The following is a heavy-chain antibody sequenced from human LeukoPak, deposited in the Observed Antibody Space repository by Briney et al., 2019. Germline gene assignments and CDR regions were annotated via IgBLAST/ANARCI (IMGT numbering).Heavy chain of an antibody. Sequence: ASVKVSCKASGYTFTGYYVHWVRQAPGQGLEWMGWINPNSGGTNYAQKFQGRVTMTRDTSISTAYMELSRLRSDETAVYYCGTLLSNAAFDYWGQGTLVTVSS. J-gene: IGHJ4*02. D-gene: IGHD6-25*01. CDR2: INPNSGGT. CDR1: GYTFTGYY. V-gene: IGHV1-2*02. CDR3: GTLLSNAAFDY.